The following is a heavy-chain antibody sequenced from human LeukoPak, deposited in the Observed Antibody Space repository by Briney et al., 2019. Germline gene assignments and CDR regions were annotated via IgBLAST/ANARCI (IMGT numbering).Heavy chain of an antibody. CDR1: GYTFTSYG. CDR2: ISAYNGNT. D-gene: IGHD5-18*01. Sequence: AASLKVSCKASGYTFTSYGISWVRQAPGQGLEWMGCISAYNGNTNYAQKLQGRVTMTTDTSTSTAYMELRSLRSDDTAVYYCARDRSYTAMVKYYFDYWGQGTLVTVSS. V-gene: IGHV1-18*01. J-gene: IGHJ4*02. CDR3: ARDRSYTAMVKYYFDY.